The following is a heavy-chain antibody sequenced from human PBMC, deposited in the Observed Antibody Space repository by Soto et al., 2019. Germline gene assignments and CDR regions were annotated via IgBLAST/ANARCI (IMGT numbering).Heavy chain of an antibody. CDR2: INPSGGST. CDR3: ARGPRITFGGYYYGMDV. Sequence: GASVKVSCKASGYTFTSYYMHWVRQAPGQGLEWMGIINPSGGSTSYAQKFQGRVTMTRDTSTSTVYMELSSLRSEDTAVYYCARGPRITFGGYYYGMDVWGQGTTVTVSS. V-gene: IGHV1-46*01. CDR1: GYTFTSYY. D-gene: IGHD3-16*01. J-gene: IGHJ6*02.